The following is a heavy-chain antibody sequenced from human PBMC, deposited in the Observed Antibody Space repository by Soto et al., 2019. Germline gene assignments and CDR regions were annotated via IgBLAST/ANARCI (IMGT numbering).Heavy chain of an antibody. CDR2: ISGSGGDT. Sequence: GSLRLSSAASGLTCTNYAITRVRQAPGKGLEWASTISGSGGDTYYADSIKGRFTISRDNSKNTLYLQMSSLSAGDTAVYYCAKRYCTTTSCVREIDYWGQGTLVTVSS. CDR3: AKRYCTTTSCVREIDY. V-gene: IGHV3-23*01. CDR1: GLTCTNYA. D-gene: IGHD2-2*01. J-gene: IGHJ4*02.